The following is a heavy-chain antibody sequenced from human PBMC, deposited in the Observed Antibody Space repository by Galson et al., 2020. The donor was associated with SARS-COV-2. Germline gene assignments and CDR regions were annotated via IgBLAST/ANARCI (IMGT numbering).Heavy chain of an antibody. V-gene: IGHV3-21*01. D-gene: IGHD2-15*01. Sequence: KIGESLNISCAASGFTFSSYSMNWVRQAPGKGLEWVSSISSSSSYIYYADSVKGRFTISRDNAKNSLYLQMNSLRAEDTAVYYCARDAPSSGVVVAATYFDYWGQGTLVTVSS. CDR2: ISSSSSYI. CDR3: ARDAPSSGVVVAATYFDY. CDR1: GFTFSSYS. J-gene: IGHJ4*02.